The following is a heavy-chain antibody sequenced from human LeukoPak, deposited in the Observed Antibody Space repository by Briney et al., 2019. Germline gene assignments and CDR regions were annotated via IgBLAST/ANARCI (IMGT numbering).Heavy chain of an antibody. J-gene: IGHJ3*02. D-gene: IGHD5-12*01. V-gene: IGHV3-21*01. Sequence: GGSLRLSCAASGFTFSRYSMNWVRQAPGKGLEWVSSISTSSSFLYYADSVKGRFTISRDNAKNTLYLQMNSLRAEDTAVYYCLNIGDAFDIWGQGTMVTVSS. CDR3: LNIGDAFDI. CDR2: ISTSSSFL. CDR1: GFTFSRYS.